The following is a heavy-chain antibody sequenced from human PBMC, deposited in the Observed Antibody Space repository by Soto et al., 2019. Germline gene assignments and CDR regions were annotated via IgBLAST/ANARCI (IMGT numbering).Heavy chain of an antibody. J-gene: IGHJ4*02. CDR3: ASVPIWCGSSSCYTEGFDS. CDR1: GFVFSDYA. V-gene: IGHV3-23*01. CDR2: ISAGGSDT. Sequence: GSLRLSCVASGFVFSDYAMSWVRQAPGKGLEWVSAISAGGSDTYYADSVKGRFTVSRVNSESTLYLQMNTLRAEDTAIYYCASVPIWCGSSSCYTEGFDSWGQGTLVTVSS. D-gene: IGHD2-2*01.